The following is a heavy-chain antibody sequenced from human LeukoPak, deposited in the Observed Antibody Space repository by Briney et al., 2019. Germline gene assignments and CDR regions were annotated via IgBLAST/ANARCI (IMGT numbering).Heavy chain of an antibody. CDR1: GYTFTSYG. CDR3: ARGPYSSSWDGYYYYYMDV. V-gene: IGHV1-18*01. CDR2: ISAYNGNT. Sequence: ASVKVSCKASGYTFTSYGISWVRQAPGQGLEWMGWISAYNGNTNYAQKLQGRVSMTTDTSTSTAYMELRSLRSDDTAVYYCARGPYSSSWDGYYYYYMDVWGKGTTVTVSS. D-gene: IGHD6-13*01. J-gene: IGHJ6*03.